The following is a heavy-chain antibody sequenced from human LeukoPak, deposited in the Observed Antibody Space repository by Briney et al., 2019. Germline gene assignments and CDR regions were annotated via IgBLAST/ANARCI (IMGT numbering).Heavy chain of an antibody. J-gene: IGHJ3*02. Sequence: GGSLRLSCAASGFTFSSHWMSWVRQAPGKGLEWVANIKQDGSEKYYVDSVKGRFTISRDNPKNSLFLQMNSLRAEDTAVYYCAKAYYDSSGHIWGQGTMVTVSS. CDR2: IKQDGSEK. V-gene: IGHV3-7*01. CDR1: GFTFSSHW. CDR3: AKAYYDSSGHI. D-gene: IGHD3-22*01.